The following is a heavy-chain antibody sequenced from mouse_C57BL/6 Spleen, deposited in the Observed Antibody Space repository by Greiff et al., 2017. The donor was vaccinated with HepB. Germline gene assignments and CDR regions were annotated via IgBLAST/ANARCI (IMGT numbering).Heavy chain of an antibody. CDR3: ARDHDGYYHWYFDV. V-gene: IGHV3-6*01. CDR1: GYSITSGYY. J-gene: IGHJ1*03. Sequence: ESGPGLVKPSQSLSLTCSVTGYSITSGYYWNWIRQFPGNKLEWMGYISYDGSNNYNPSLKNRISITRDTSKNQFFLKLNSVTTEDTATYYCARDHDGYYHWYFDVWGTGTTVTVSS. CDR2: ISYDGSN. D-gene: IGHD2-3*01.